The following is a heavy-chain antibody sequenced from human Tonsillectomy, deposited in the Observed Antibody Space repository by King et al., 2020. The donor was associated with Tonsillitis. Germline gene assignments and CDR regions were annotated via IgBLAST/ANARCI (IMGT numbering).Heavy chain of an antibody. CDR2: IRGGGAVT. V-gene: IGHV3-23*04. D-gene: IGHD3-3*01. CDR1: GVTFSNYA. Sequence: VQLVESGGNLVQPGGSLRLSCAASGVTFSNYAMSWVRQAPGKGLEWVSYIRGGGAVTYYADSVKGRFTNSRDNSKNTLYLQLNSLRAEGTAIYYCALETRITMFGVVTQSITLDYGGRGTLVTVSS. CDR3: ALETRITMFGVVTQSITLDY. J-gene: IGHJ4*02.